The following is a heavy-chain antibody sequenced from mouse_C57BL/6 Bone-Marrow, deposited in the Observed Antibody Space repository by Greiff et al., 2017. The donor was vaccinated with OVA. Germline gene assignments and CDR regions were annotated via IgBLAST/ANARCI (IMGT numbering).Heavy chain of an antibody. V-gene: IGHV1-61*01. Sequence: QVQLQQPGAELVRPGSSVKLSCKASGYTFTSYWMDWVKQRPGQGLEWIGSIYPSDSETHYNQKFKDKATLTVDKSSSTAYMQLSSLTSEDSAVYYCAIPTDDGYSGWGQGTLVTVSA. CDR2: IYPSDSET. J-gene: IGHJ3*02. D-gene: IGHD2-3*01. CDR3: AIPTDDGYSG. CDR1: GYTFTSYW.